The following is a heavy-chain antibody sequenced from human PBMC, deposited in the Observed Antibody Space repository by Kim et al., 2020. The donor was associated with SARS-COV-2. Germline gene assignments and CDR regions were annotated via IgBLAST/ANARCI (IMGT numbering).Heavy chain of an antibody. CDR2: SRNKANSYTT. Sequence: GGSLRLSCTTSGFTFSDHYMDWVRQAPGKGLEWVGRSRNKANSYTTEYAASVKGRFTVSRDDSKKSLYLQMNSLKTEDTAVYYCARAFCSSASCYLAYFYGMDVWGQGTTVTVSS. V-gene: IGHV3-72*01. CDR1: GFTFSDHY. D-gene: IGHD2-2*01. J-gene: IGHJ6*02. CDR3: ARAFCSSASCYLAYFYGMDV.